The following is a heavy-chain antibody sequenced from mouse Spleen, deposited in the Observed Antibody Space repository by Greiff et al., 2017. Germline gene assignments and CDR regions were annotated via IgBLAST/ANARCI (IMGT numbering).Heavy chain of an antibody. CDR3: NANYRYLYAMDY. CDR1: GFNIKDYY. V-gene: IGHV14-4*02. D-gene: IGHD2-14*01. J-gene: IGHJ4*01. Sequence: EVQLQQSGAELVRSGASVKLSCTASGFNIKDYYMHWVKQRPEQGLEWIGWIDPENGDTEYAPKFQGKATMTADTSSSTAYLQLSSLTSEDTAVYYCNANYRYLYAMDYWGQGTSVTVSS. CDR2: IDPENGDT.